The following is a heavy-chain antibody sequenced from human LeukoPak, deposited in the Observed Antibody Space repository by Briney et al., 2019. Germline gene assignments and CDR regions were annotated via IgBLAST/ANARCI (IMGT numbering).Heavy chain of an antibody. CDR2: IYTGGST. Sequence: GGSLRLSCAASGFTFSTFAMIWVRQPPGKGLEWVSIIYTGGSTDYADSVKGRFTISRDISKNTVYLQMNSLRAEDTAVYYCARGHGQWGQGTLVTVSS. V-gene: IGHV3-66*01. CDR3: ARGHGQ. J-gene: IGHJ4*02. CDR1: GFTFSTFA.